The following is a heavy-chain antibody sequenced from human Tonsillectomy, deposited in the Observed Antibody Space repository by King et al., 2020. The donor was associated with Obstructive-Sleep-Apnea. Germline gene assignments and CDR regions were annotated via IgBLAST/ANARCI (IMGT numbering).Heavy chain of an antibody. Sequence: VQLVESGGGLVKPGGSLRLSCAASGFTFSSYSMNWVRQAPGKGLEWVSSIGSSSSYIYSADSVKGRFTISRDNAKNSLYLQMNSLRAEDTAVYYCARLYVPYYWGQGNLVTVSS. J-gene: IGHJ4*02. CDR1: GFTFSSYS. CDR2: IGSSSSYI. D-gene: IGHD2-8*01. CDR3: ARLYVPYY. V-gene: IGHV3-21*01.